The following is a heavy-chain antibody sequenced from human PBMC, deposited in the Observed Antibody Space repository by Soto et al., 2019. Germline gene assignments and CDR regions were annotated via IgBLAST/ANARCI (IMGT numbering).Heavy chain of an antibody. Sequence: PSETLSLTCTVSGGSISSGDYYWSWIRQPPGTGLEWIGEINHSGSTYYNPSLKSRVTISVDRSKNQFSLKLSSVTAADTAVYYCARSDGRYWGQGTLVTVSS. V-gene: IGHV4-39*07. CDR3: ARSDGRY. CDR2: INHSGST. CDR1: GGSISSGDYY. J-gene: IGHJ4*02.